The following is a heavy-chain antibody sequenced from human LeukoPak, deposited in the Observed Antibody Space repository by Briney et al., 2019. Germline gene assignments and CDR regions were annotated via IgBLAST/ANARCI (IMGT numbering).Heavy chain of an antibody. D-gene: IGHD6-19*01. Sequence: GESLKISCKGSGYTFTGYYMHWVRQAPGQGLEWMGWINPNSGGTNYAQKFQGRVTMTRDTSISTAYMELSRLRSDDTAVYYCAREMIGQQLVQGPPPVRYLAVAGTGFDYWGQGTLVTVSS. V-gene: IGHV1-2*02. J-gene: IGHJ4*02. CDR1: GYTFTGYY. CDR2: INPNSGGT. CDR3: AREMIGQQLVQGPPPVRYLAVAGTGFDY.